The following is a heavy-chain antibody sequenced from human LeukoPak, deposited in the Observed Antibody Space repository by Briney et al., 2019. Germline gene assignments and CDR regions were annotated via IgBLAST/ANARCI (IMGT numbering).Heavy chain of an antibody. Sequence: GGSLRLSCAASGFTFSTYAMHWVRQAPGKGLEWVAVISYDTSNKYYADSVKGRFTISRDNSKNTLYLQMNSLRAEDTAVYYCARGAYDFWSGIDCWGQGTLVTVSS. CDR1: GFTFSTYA. J-gene: IGHJ4*02. CDR3: ARGAYDFWSGIDC. CDR2: ISYDTSNK. V-gene: IGHV3-30-3*01. D-gene: IGHD3-3*01.